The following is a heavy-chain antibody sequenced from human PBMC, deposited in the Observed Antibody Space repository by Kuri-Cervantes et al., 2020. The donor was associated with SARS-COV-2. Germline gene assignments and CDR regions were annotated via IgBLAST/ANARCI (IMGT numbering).Heavy chain of an antibody. CDR2: ISGSGGST. CDR1: GFTFSSYS. D-gene: IGHD3-22*01. V-gene: IGHV3-21*01. Sequence: GESLKISCAASGFTFSSYSMNWVRQAPGKGLEWVSAISGSGGSTYYADSVKGRFTISRDNAKNSLYLQMNSLRAEDTAVYYCARGSRGYYYDSSGTFDYWGQGTLVTVSS. J-gene: IGHJ4*02. CDR3: ARGSRGYYYDSSGTFDY.